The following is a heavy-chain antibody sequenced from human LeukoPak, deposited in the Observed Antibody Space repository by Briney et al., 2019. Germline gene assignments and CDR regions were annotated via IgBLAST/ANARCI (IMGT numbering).Heavy chain of an antibody. Sequence: ASVKVSCKASGYTFTSYYMHWVRQAPGQGLEWMGIINPSGGSTSYAQKFQGRVTMTRDTSTSTVYMELSSLRPEDTAVYYCARDPMIVVVTPGYYFDYWGQGTLVTVSS. CDR3: ARDPMIVVVTPGYYFDY. D-gene: IGHD3-22*01. CDR2: INPSGGST. CDR1: GYTFTSYY. V-gene: IGHV1-46*01. J-gene: IGHJ4*02.